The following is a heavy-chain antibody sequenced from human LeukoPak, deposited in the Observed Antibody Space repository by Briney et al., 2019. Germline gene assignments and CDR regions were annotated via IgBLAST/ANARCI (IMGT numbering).Heavy chain of an antibody. CDR2: ISANNGHT. D-gene: IGHD3-22*01. CDR1: GYIFTSYG. CDR3: ARDMRHYRYYESDEYYFNFEY. V-gene: IGHV1-18*01. Sequence: VASVRVSCKASGYIFTSYGLSWGRQAPGQGLEWRGWISANNGHTHYAQKFQGRLTITRDMSTRTVDMELRSLRSDDTAVYYCARDMRHYRYYESDEYYFNFEYWGQGTLVTVSS. J-gene: IGHJ4*02.